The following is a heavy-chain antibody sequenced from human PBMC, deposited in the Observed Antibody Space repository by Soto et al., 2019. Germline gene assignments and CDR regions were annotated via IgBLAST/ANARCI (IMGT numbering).Heavy chain of an antibody. Sequence: QVQLQESGPGLVKPSGTLSLTCAVSGGSISSSNWWSWVRQPPGKGLEWIGEIYHSGSTNYNPSLERRVTISVDESKNQFSLQLGSVTAADTAVYYCASLSSSWDWFDPWGQGTLVTVSS. J-gene: IGHJ5*02. CDR1: GGSISSSNW. CDR3: ASLSSSWDWFDP. V-gene: IGHV4-4*02. CDR2: IYHSGST. D-gene: IGHD6-13*01.